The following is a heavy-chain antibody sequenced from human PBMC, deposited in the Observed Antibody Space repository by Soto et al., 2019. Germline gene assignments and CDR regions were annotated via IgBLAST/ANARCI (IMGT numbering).Heavy chain of an antibody. CDR3: AKQGVVVTAIDY. CDR2: ISASGARA. V-gene: IGHV3-23*01. Sequence: EVQLLESGGELVQPGGSLRLSCAASGFTFSSYAMSWVRQAPGKGLEWVSAISASGARAYYADSVEGRFTFSRDNSNNTLYLPMDSLTAEGTAVYYAAKQGVVVTAIDYWGQGTLVTVSS. CDR1: GFTFSSYA. J-gene: IGHJ4*02. D-gene: IGHD2-21*02.